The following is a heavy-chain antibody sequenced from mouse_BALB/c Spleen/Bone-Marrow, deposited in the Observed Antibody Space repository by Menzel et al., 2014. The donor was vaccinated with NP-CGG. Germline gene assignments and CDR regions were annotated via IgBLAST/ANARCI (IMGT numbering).Heavy chain of an antibody. CDR1: GYTFTSYW. Sequence: QVQLQQPGAELAKPGASVKMSCKASGYTFTSYWMHWVKQRPGQGLEWIGYINPSTGYTEYNQKFKDKATLTADKSSSTAYMQLSSLTSEDSAVYYCARQITTVDYAMDYWGQGTSVTVFS. J-gene: IGHJ4*01. CDR2: INPSTGYT. D-gene: IGHD1-1*01. V-gene: IGHV1-7*01. CDR3: ARQITTVDYAMDY.